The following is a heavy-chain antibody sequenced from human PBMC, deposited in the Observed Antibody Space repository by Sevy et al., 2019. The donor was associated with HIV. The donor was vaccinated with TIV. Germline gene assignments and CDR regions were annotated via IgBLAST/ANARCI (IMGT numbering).Heavy chain of an antibody. D-gene: IGHD3-16*01. CDR2: IYHSGYT. CDR3: ARGGETPGGFDP. CDR1: GGSISSVNW. Sequence: SETLSLTCAVSGGSISSVNWWHWVRQPPGKGLEWIGEIYHSGYTNYNPSLKSRVTISVDNSKNQFSLKLSFVPAADTAVYYCARGGETPGGFDPWGQGSLVTVSS. J-gene: IGHJ5*02. V-gene: IGHV4-4*02.